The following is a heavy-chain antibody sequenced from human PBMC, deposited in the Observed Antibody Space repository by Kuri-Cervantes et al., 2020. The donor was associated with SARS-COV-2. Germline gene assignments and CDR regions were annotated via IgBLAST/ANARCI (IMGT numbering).Heavy chain of an antibody. Sequence: GESLKISCAASGFTFSSYAMSWVRQAPGKGLEWVSAISGIGGSTYYADSVKGRFTISRHNSKNTLYLQMNSLRAEDTAEYYCARVRGSNYGDYGWFDSWGQGTLVTVSS. CDR1: GFTFSSYA. CDR3: ARVRGSNYGDYGWFDS. V-gene: IGHV3-23*01. CDR2: ISGIGGST. J-gene: IGHJ5*01. D-gene: IGHD4-17*01.